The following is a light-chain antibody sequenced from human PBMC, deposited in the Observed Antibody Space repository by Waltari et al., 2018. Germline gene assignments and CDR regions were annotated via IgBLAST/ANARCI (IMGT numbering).Light chain of an antibody. Sequence: IVLTQSPATLSLSPGERATLSCRASQTVSTYLAWFQQKPGQAPRLLIYDASNRAPGIPARVSGSRSGTDFSLTISSLEPEDFAVYYCLQRSLWPWTFGQGTKVAVK. CDR3: LQRSLWPWT. CDR1: QTVSTY. V-gene: IGKV3-11*01. J-gene: IGKJ1*01. CDR2: DAS.